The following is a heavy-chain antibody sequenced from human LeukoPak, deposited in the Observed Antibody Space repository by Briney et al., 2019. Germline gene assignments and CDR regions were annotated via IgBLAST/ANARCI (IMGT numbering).Heavy chain of an antibody. D-gene: IGHD4-17*01. V-gene: IGHV3-9*01. J-gene: IGHJ4*02. CDR1: GFTFDDYA. Sequence: PGGCLRLASAASGFTFDDYAMHWVRQPPGKGLEWVSGISWNSVSIGYGDSVKGRFTISRDNAKNSLYLQMNSLRTEDTALYYCAKSLSTVTTVDYWGQGTLVTVSS. CDR2: ISWNSVSI. CDR3: AKSLSTVTTVDY.